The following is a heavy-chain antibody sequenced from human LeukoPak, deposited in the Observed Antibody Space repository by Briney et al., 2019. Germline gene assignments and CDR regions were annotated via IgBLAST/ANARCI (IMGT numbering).Heavy chain of an antibody. CDR3: AREVSGSDYYRAYDY. V-gene: IGHV4-4*07. Sequence: PSETLSLTCTVSGGSITGYYWSWIRQPAGKGLEWIGRISSSGTTNYNASLKSRVTMSVDTSTNHFSLNLSSVTAADTAVYYCAREVSGSDYYRAYDYWGQGTLVTVSS. CDR2: ISSSGTT. D-gene: IGHD3-3*01. CDR1: GGSITGYY. J-gene: IGHJ4*02.